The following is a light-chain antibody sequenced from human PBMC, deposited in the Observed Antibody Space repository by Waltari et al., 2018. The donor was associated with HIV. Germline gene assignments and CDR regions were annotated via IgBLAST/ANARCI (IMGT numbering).Light chain of an antibody. CDR3: LLYYGGAQRDV. CDR1: TGAVTSGYY. J-gene: IGLJ1*01. V-gene: IGLV7-43*01. CDR2: STS. Sequence: QTVVTQEPSLTVSPGGTVTLTCASSTGAVTSGYYPNWFQQKPGQAPRALIYSTSNKQSWTPARFSGSLLGGKAALTLSGVQPEDEAEYYCLLYYGGAQRDVFGTGTKVTVL.